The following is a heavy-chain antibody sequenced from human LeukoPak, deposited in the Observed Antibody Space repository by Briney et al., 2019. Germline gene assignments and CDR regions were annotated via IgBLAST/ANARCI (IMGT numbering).Heavy chain of an antibody. V-gene: IGHV1-69*04. D-gene: IGHD3-10*01. Sequence: GASVKVSCKASGGTFSSYTISWVRQAPGQGLEWMGRIIPILGIANYAQKFQGRVTITADKSTSTAYMELSSLRSEDTAVYYCARDPLRQWFGELGWFDPWGQGTLVTVSS. CDR1: GGTFSSYT. J-gene: IGHJ5*02. CDR3: ARDPLRQWFGELGWFDP. CDR2: IIPILGIA.